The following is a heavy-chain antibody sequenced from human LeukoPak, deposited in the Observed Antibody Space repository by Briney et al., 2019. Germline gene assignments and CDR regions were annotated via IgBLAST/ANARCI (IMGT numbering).Heavy chain of an antibody. D-gene: IGHD1-1*01. Sequence: ASVKVSCKVSGYTLTELSMHWVRQAPGKGLEWMGSFDPEDGETIYAQKFQGRVTMTEDTSTDTDYMELSSLRSEDTAVYYCATGGYNWNDVAGWFDPWGQGTLVTVSS. CDR3: ATGGYNWNDVAGWFDP. J-gene: IGHJ5*02. CDR1: GYTLTELS. V-gene: IGHV1-24*01. CDR2: FDPEDGET.